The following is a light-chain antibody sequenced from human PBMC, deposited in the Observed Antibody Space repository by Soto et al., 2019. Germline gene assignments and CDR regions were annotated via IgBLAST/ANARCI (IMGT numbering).Light chain of an antibody. Sequence: EIVLTQSPGTLSLSPGERATLSCRASQSISSNDLAWYQQTPGQAPRLLIYGASHRATGIPDRFSGSGSGTDVTLTISRLEPEDFAVYYCQQFGGSPPITFGQGTRLDIK. CDR3: QQFGGSPPIT. J-gene: IGKJ5*01. V-gene: IGKV3-20*01. CDR1: QSISSND. CDR2: GAS.